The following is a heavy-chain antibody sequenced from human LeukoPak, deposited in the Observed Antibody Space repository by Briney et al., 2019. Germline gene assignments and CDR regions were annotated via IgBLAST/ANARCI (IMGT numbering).Heavy chain of an antibody. CDR1: GFTFSSYA. CDR2: ISGSGGST. CDR3: AKGRRGYDSFDY. J-gene: IGHJ4*02. Sequence: PGGSLRLSCAASGFTFSSYAMSWVRQAPGKGLEWVSTISGSGGSTYYADSVKGRFTISRDNSKNTLYLQMNSPRAEDTAVYYCAKGRRGYDSFDYWGQGTLVTVSS. V-gene: IGHV3-23*01. D-gene: IGHD5-12*01.